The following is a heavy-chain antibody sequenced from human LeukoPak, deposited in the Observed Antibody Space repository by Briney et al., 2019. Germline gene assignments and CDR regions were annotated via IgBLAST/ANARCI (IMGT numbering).Heavy chain of an antibody. Sequence: PGGSLRLSCAASGFILSSYAMTWDRQAPGKGLEWVTGISGSGGNTYYADSVKGRFTISRDNSKNTLYLQMNSLRAEDTAVYYCAKGDPSPVHLLTGHWGQGTLVTVSS. CDR1: GFILSSYA. V-gene: IGHV3-23*01. CDR3: AKGDPSPVHLLTGH. CDR2: ISGSGGNT. D-gene: IGHD3-9*01. J-gene: IGHJ4*02.